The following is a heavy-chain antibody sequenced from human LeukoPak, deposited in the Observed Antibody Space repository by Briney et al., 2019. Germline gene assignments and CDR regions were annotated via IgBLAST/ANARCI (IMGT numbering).Heavy chain of an antibody. J-gene: IGHJ4*02. D-gene: IGHD1-7*01. CDR3: ARWASGTRAFDY. Sequence: SETLSLTCTVSGGSISSSSYYWGWIRQPPGKGLEWIGSIYYSGSTYYNPSLKSRVTISVGTSKNQFSLKLSSVTAADTAVYYCARWASGTRAFDYWGQGTLVTVSS. CDR2: IYYSGST. V-gene: IGHV4-39*01. CDR1: GGSISSSSYY.